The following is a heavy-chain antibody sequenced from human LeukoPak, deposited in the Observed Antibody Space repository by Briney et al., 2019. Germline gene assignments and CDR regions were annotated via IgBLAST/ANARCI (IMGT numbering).Heavy chain of an antibody. V-gene: IGHV3-30*04. CDR1: GFTFSSYA. J-gene: IGHJ5*02. D-gene: IGHD5-18*01. CDR2: ISYDGSNK. CDR3: ARGGYSYGLYNWFDP. Sequence: GRSLRLSCAASGFTFSSYAMHWVRQAPGKGLEWVAVISYDGSNKYYADSVKGRFTISRDNSKNTLYLQMNSLRAEDTAVYYCARGGYSYGLYNWFDPWGQGTLVTVSS.